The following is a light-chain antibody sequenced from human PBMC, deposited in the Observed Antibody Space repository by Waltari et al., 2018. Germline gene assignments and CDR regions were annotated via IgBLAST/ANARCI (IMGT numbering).Light chain of an antibody. J-gene: IGKJ1*01. CDR1: QSVSRT. Sequence: EIVLTQSPGTLSLSPGDSATPPCRASQSVSRTLAWYQQKPGQAPRLLIYGASNRATGIPDRFSGSGSGTDFSLTISRLEPEDFAVYYCQHYVRLPVTFGQGTKVEIK. V-gene: IGKV3-20*01. CDR3: QHYVRLPVT. CDR2: GAS.